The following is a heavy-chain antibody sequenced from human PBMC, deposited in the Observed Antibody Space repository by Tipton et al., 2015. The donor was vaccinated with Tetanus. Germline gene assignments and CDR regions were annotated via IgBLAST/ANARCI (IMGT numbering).Heavy chain of an antibody. CDR2: IKSNTDGGAT. CDR3: TPAGRVVSGFRGVY. D-gene: IGHD6-19*01. Sequence: SLRLSCTTSGLFFHNAWMNWVRQAPGKGLEWVGRIKSNTDGGATDYAARVKGRFSISRDESKNTLLLLMISLKTEDATKYYCTPAGRVVSGFRGVYWGRGTLVTVS. J-gene: IGHJ4*02. CDR1: GLFFHNAW. V-gene: IGHV3-15*07.